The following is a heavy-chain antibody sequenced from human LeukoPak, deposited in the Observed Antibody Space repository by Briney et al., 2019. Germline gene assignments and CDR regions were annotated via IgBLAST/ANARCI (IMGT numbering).Heavy chain of an antibody. Sequence: SETLSLTCTVSGGSISSYYWSWIRQPPGKGLEWIGYIYYSGSTNYNPSLKSRVTISVDTSKNQFSLKLSSVTAADTAVYYCARVPSSDCSNPAFDIWGQGTMVTVSS. J-gene: IGHJ3*02. CDR2: IYYSGST. CDR1: GGSISSYY. D-gene: IGHD6-19*01. V-gene: IGHV4-59*08. CDR3: ARVPSSDCSNPAFDI.